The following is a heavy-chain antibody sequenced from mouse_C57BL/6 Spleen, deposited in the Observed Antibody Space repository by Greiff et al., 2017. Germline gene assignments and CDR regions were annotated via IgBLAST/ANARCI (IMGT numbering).Heavy chain of an antibody. J-gene: IGHJ2*01. D-gene: IGHD4-1*01. Sequence: QVQLQQSGAELVKPGASVKLSCKASGYTFTEYTIHWVKQRSGQGLEWIGWFYPGSGSIKYNEKFKDKATLTADKSSSTVYMELSRLISEDSAVYFCARHEDLGLTGTVHFDYWGQGTTLTVSS. V-gene: IGHV1-62-2*01. CDR2: FYPGSGSI. CDR1: GYTFTEYT. CDR3: ARHEDLGLTGTVHFDY.